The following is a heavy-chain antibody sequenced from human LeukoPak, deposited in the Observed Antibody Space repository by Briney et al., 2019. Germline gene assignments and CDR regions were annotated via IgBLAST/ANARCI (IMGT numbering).Heavy chain of an antibody. CDR3: ARGEFDGGVYFDY. Sequence: GGSLRLSCAASGFTFSSYSMSWVRQAPGKGLEWVSSISNSRNYIYYADSVKGRFTISSDNAKNSLYLQMNSLRAEDTAVYYCARGEFDGGVYFDYWGQGTLVTVSS. D-gene: IGHD3-16*01. J-gene: IGHJ4*02. V-gene: IGHV3-21*01. CDR1: GFTFSSYS. CDR2: ISNSRNYI.